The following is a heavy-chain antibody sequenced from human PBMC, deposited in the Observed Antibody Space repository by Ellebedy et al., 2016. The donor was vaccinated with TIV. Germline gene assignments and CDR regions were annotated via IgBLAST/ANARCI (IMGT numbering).Heavy chain of an antibody. D-gene: IGHD6-6*01. CDR2: IVGSGGGI. CDR1: GFTLSNYA. V-gene: IGHV3-23*01. J-gene: IGHJ4*02. Sequence: PGGSLRLSCVASGFTLSNYAMSWARQAPGKGLEWVSGIVGSGGGIFYADSVKGRFTISRDNSKSTVDLQMNSLRAEDTAVYYCARDQSIGSRLVYYFDYWGQGTLVTVSS. CDR3: ARDQSIGSRLVYYFDY.